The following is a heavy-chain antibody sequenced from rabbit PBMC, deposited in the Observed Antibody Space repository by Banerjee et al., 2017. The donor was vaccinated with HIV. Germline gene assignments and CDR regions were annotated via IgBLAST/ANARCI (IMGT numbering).Heavy chain of an antibody. Sequence: QEQLVEYGGDLVQPEGSLTLTCKASGLDFSSSYWICWIRQAPGKGLEWIACIYTGDGSTYYANWAEGRFTISKTSSTTVTLQMTSLTAADTAAYFCGSPGSNIVNGFDLWGPGTLVTVS. D-gene: IGHD4-2*01. CDR2: IYTGDGST. CDR1: GLDFSSSYW. J-gene: IGHJ4*01. CDR3: GSPGSNIVNGFDL. V-gene: IGHV1S45*01.